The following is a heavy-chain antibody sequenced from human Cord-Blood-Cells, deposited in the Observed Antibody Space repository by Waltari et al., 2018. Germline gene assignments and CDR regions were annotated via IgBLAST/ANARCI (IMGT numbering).Heavy chain of an antibody. CDR3: ARVFQLGSHFDY. CDR2: IKQDGSEK. CDR1: GFTFSSYW. J-gene: IGHJ4*02. Sequence: EVQLVESGGGLVQPGGSLRLSCAASGFTFSSYWRSWVRQAPGKGLEWVANIKQDGSEKYYVDSVKGRFTISRDNAKNSLYLQMNSLRAEDTAVYYCARVFQLGSHFDYWGQGTLVTVSS. D-gene: IGHD7-27*01. V-gene: IGHV3-7*01.